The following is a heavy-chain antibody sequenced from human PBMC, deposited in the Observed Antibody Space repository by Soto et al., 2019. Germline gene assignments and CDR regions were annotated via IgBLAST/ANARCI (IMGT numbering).Heavy chain of an antibody. CDR3: ARIRVGSYDLTYFDY. CDR2: IRNKANSYST. V-gene: IGHV3-72*01. Sequence: EVQLVESGGGLVQPGGSLRLSCAASGFTFSDHYVDWVRQAPGKGLEWVARIRNKANSYSTEYAASAKGRFTISRDDSKNLGYLQMSSLKTEDTAVYYCARIRVGSYDLTYFDYWGQGTLVTVSS. D-gene: IGHD1-26*01. J-gene: IGHJ4*02. CDR1: GFTFSDHY.